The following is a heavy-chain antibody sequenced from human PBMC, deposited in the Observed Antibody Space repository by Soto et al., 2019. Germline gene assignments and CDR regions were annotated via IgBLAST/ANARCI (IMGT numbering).Heavy chain of an antibody. CDR2: IYSGGST. Sequence: GGSLRLSCAASGFTVSSNYMSWVRQAPGKGLEWVSVIYSGGSTYYADSVKGRFTISRDNSKNTLYLQMNSLRAEDTAVYYCASFSSWSYDAFDIWGQGTMVTVSS. CDR1: GFTVSSNY. D-gene: IGHD6-13*01. CDR3: ASFSSWSYDAFDI. J-gene: IGHJ3*02. V-gene: IGHV3-53*01.